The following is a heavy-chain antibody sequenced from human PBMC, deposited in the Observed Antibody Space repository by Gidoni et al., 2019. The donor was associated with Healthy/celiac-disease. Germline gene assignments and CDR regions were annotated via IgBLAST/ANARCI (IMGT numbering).Heavy chain of an antibody. V-gene: IGHV2-70*15. CDR1: RFSLSTSGMC. D-gene: IGHD6-13*01. CDR3: ARLIAAASPSLDY. CDR2: IDWDDDK. Sequence: QVTLTESGPALVNPPPTLTLTCTFSRFSLSTSGMCVSWIRQPPGKALEWLARIDWDDDKYYSTSLKTRLTISKDTSKNQVVLTMTNMDPVDTATYYCARLIAAASPSLDYWGQGTLVTVSS. J-gene: IGHJ4*02.